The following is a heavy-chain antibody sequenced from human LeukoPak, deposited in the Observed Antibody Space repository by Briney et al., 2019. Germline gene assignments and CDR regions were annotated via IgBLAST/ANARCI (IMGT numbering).Heavy chain of an antibody. CDR1: GGSISSGGYY. D-gene: IGHD1-26*01. J-gene: IGHJ2*01. CDR2: IYYSGST. Sequence: SQTLSLTCTVSGGSISSGGYYWSWIRQHPGKGLEWIGYIYYSGSTYYNPSLKSRVTISVDTSKNQFSLKLSSVIAADTAVYYCAREKSEVGATTRRYFDLWGRGTLVTVSS. CDR3: AREKSEVGATTRRYFDL. V-gene: IGHV4-31*03.